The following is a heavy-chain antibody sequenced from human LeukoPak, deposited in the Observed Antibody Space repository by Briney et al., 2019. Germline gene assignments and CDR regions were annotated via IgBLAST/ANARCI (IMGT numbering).Heavy chain of an antibody. CDR3: ASTKNYCGGDCYSGY. CDR2: ISSSSSYI. J-gene: IGHJ4*02. CDR1: GFTFSSYS. D-gene: IGHD2-21*02. Sequence: GGSLRLSCAASGFTFSSYSMNWVRQAPGKGLEWISYISSSSSYIYYADSVKGRFTISRDNSKNTLYLQMNSLRAEDTAVYYCASTKNYCGGDCYSGYWGQGTLVTVSS. V-gene: IGHV3-21*05.